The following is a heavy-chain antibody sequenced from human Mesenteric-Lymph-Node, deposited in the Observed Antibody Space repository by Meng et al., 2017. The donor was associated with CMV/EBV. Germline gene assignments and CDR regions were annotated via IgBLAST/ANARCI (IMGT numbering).Heavy chain of an antibody. CDR1: GFTFSSYW. CDR3: SRGHYDPA. J-gene: IGHJ1*01. CDR2: IKQDGSEK. V-gene: IGHV3-7*04. Sequence: GGSLRLSCAASGFTFSSYWMSWVRQAPGKGLEWVANIKQDGSEKYYVDSVKGRFTISRDNTKNLLYLQMNSLRVEDTAVYFCSRGHYDPAWGHGTLVTVSS. D-gene: IGHD3-16*01.